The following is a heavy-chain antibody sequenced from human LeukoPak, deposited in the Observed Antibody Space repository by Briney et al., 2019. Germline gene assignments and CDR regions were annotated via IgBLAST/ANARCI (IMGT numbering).Heavy chain of an antibody. V-gene: IGHV3-21*01. CDR1: GFTFSSYN. Sequence: PGESLRLSCAASGFTFSSYNMNWVRQAPGKGLEWVSSISSSSSYTFYADSVKGRFTISRDNAKNSLYLQMNSLRAEDTAVYYCARYSGTYRDFWGQGTLVTVSS. J-gene: IGHJ4*02. CDR2: ISSSSSYT. D-gene: IGHD1-26*01. CDR3: ARYSGTYRDF.